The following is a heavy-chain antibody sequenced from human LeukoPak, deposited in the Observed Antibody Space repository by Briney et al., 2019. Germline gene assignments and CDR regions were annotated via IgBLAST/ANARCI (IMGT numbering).Heavy chain of an antibody. CDR3: ARDSFSSVWSPFDY. Sequence: GGSLRLSCEASGFTFSSYWMHWVRQAPGKGLLWVSRINSDGSTTSYADSVKGRFTISRDNAKNTLYLQMNSLRAEDTAVYYCARDSFSSVWSPFDYWGQGTLVTVSS. V-gene: IGHV3-74*01. CDR2: INSDGSTT. CDR1: GFTFSSYW. D-gene: IGHD6-19*01. J-gene: IGHJ4*02.